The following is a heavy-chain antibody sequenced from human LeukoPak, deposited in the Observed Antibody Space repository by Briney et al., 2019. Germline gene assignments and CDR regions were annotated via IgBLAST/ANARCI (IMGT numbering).Heavy chain of an antibody. CDR2: MNPNSGNT. J-gene: IGHJ5*02. CDR1: GYTFTSYD. D-gene: IGHD3-10*01. Sequence: ASVKVSCKASGYTFTSYDINWVRQATGQGLEWMGWMNPNSGNTGYPQKFQGRVTMTRNTSISTAYMELSSLRSEDTAVYYCARAPPRFDYYGSGRRVIARWFDPWGQGTLVTVSS. V-gene: IGHV1-8*01. CDR3: ARAPPRFDYYGSGRRVIARWFDP.